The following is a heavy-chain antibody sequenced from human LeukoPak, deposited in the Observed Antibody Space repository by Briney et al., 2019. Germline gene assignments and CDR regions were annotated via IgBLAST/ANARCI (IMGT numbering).Heavy chain of an antibody. V-gene: IGHV4-39*07. CDR3: ARDPQRDYFDY. CDR1: GGSISSYY. Sequence: SETLSLTCTVSGGSISSYYWGWIRQPPGKGLEWIGSIYYSGSTYYNPSLKSRVTISVDTSKNQFSLKLSSVTAADTAVYYCARDPQRDYFDYWGQGTLVTVSS. J-gene: IGHJ4*02. D-gene: IGHD1-1*01. CDR2: IYYSGST.